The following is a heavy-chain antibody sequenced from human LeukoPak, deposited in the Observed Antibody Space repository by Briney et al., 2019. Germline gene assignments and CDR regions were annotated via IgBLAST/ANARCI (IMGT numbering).Heavy chain of an antibody. CDR2: IYYSGST. CDR1: GGSISSYY. V-gene: IGHV4-59*01. CDR3: ARGLTLFDP. J-gene: IGHJ5*02. Sequence: PSETLSLTCTVSGGSISSYYWSWIRQPPGKGLEWIGYIYYSGSTNYNPSFKSRVTISIDTSKNQFSLKLSSVTAADTGVYYCARGLTLFDPWGQGTLVTVSS. D-gene: IGHD1-20*01.